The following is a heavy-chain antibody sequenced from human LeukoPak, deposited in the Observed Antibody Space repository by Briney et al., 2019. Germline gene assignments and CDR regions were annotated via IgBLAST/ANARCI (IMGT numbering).Heavy chain of an antibody. CDR2: IIPIFGTA. V-gene: IGHV1-69*01. D-gene: IGHD3-10*01. CDR1: GGTFSSYA. J-gene: IGHJ5*02. Sequence: GSSVKVSCKASGGTFSSYAISWVRQAPGQGLEWMGGIIPIFGTANYAQKFQGRVTITADESTSTAYMELSSLRSEDTAVYYCARDGGFGELFGDLNWFDPWGQGTLVTVSS. CDR3: ARDGGFGELFGDLNWFDP.